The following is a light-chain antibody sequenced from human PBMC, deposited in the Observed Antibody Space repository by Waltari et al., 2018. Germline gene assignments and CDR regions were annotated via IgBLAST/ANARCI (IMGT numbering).Light chain of an antibody. CDR1: QDSRSY. V-gene: IGKV1-16*02. J-gene: IGKJ5*01. Sequence: DIQITQSPSSLSASVGDRVTITCRASQDSRSYLAWFQQKPGKAPKSLSYAASSLQSGVPSKFSGSGSGTDLTLTISYLQPEDFATYYCQQYKSYPLTFGQGTRLQIK. CDR2: AAS. CDR3: QQYKSYPLT.